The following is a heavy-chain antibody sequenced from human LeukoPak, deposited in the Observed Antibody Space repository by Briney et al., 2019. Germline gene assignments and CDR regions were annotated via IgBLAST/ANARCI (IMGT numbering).Heavy chain of an antibody. CDR2: IYYTGST. D-gene: IGHD1-14*01. CDR1: GGSISSFY. V-gene: IGHV4-59*08. J-gene: IGHJ4*02. Sequence: SETLSLTCTVSGGSISSFYWSWIRQPPGKGLEWIGYIYYTGSTNYNSSLKSRVTISVDTSKNQFSLKLSSVTAADTAVYYCARHLLRTSTSFDYWDQGNLVTVSS. CDR3: ARHLLRTSTSFDY.